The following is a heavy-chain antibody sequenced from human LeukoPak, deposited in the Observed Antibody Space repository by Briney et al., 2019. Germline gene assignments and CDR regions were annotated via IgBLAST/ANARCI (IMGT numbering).Heavy chain of an antibody. D-gene: IGHD6-19*01. Sequence: SETPSPTRPVFGGFISSFYWRLIPDPPGEGPEWVWYIYYSGSTNYNPSLKSRVTISVDTSKNQFSLKLSSVTAADTAVYYCARTDLGGWYVPWYWGQGALVTVSS. CDR2: IYYSGST. CDR1: GGFISSFY. J-gene: IGHJ4*02. CDR3: ARTDLGGWYVPWY. V-gene: IGHV4-59*01.